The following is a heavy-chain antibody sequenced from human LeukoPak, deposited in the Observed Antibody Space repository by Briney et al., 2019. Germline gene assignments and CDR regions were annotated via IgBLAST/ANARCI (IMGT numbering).Heavy chain of an antibody. CDR3: ARDHAAGWELPLNWFDP. CDR2: ISSNGGKT. CDR1: GFTFSSYD. D-gene: IGHD1-26*01. V-gene: IGHV3-64*01. Sequence: GGSLRLSCAASGFTFSSYDMHWVRQAPGKGLEYVSTISSNGGKTNYANSVKGRFTISRDNSKNTLYLQMGSLRADDVAVYYCARDHAAGWELPLNWFDPWGQGTLVTVSS. J-gene: IGHJ5*02.